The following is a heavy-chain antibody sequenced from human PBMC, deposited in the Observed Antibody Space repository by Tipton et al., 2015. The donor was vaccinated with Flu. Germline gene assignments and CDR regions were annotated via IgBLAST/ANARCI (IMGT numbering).Heavy chain of an antibody. CDR1: GGSISSYY. Sequence: TLSLTCTVSGGSISSYYWSWIRQPPGKGLEWIGYIYYSGSTNYNPSLKSRVTISVDTSKNQFSLKLSSVTAADTAVYYCARDRGYSGHDYWGQGTLVTVSS. CDR2: IYYSGST. CDR3: ARDRGYSGHDY. D-gene: IGHD5-12*01. J-gene: IGHJ4*02. V-gene: IGHV4-59*12.